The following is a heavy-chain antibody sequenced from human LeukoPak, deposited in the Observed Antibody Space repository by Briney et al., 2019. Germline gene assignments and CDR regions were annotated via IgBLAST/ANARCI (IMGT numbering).Heavy chain of an antibody. D-gene: IGHD5-12*01. Sequence: PSETLSLTCTVSGGSISSGDYYWSWIRQPPGKGLEWIGYIYYSGSTYYNPSLKSRVTISVDTSKNQFSLELSSVTAADTAVYYCARSSARMATTSFYYFDYWGQGTLVTVSS. J-gene: IGHJ4*02. CDR3: ARSSARMATTSFYYFDY. V-gene: IGHV4-30-4*01. CDR2: IYYSGST. CDR1: GGSISSGDYY.